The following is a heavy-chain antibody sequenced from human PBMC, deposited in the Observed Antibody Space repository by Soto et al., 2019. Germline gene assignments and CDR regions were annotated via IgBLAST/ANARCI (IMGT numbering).Heavy chain of an antibody. Sequence: SETLSLTCTVSGGSISSYFWTWIRQPPGKGLEWIGHIYYNGNTNYNPSLTSRITISVDTSKNQFSLKLSSVTAADTAVYYCARLGLNAFDYWGQGTLVTVSS. D-gene: IGHD7-27*01. CDR2: IYYNGNT. V-gene: IGHV4-59*01. J-gene: IGHJ4*02. CDR3: ARLGLNAFDY. CDR1: GGSISSYF.